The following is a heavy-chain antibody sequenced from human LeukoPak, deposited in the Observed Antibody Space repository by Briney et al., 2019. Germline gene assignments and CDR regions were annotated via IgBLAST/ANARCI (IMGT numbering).Heavy chain of an antibody. Sequence: GGSLRLSCAASGFTFSRFNLHWVRQAPGKGLEWVSSIDSTSTYIYYADSMKGRFTISRDNAKNSLYLQINSLRAEDTAVYYCARDASSRSVTAQVDYWGQGTLVTVSS. CDR2: IDSTSTYI. CDR1: GFTFSRFN. CDR3: ARDASSRSVTAQVDY. V-gene: IGHV3-21*01. J-gene: IGHJ4*02. D-gene: IGHD2-21*02.